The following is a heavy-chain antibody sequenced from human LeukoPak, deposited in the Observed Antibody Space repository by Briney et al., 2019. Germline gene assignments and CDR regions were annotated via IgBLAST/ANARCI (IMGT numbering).Heavy chain of an antibody. J-gene: IGHJ6*02. V-gene: IGHV4-30-4*07. CDR1: GGSISSGGYS. Sequence: SQTLSLTCAVSGGSISSGGYSWSWIRQPPGKGLEWIGYIYYSGSTNYNPSLKSRVTISVDTSKNQFSLKLSSVTAADTAVYYCARMSTYYYDSSAPFGMDVWGQGTTVTVSS. CDR2: IYYSGST. D-gene: IGHD3-22*01. CDR3: ARMSTYYYDSSAPFGMDV.